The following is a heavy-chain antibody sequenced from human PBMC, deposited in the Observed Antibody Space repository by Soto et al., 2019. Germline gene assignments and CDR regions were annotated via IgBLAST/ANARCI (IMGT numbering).Heavy chain of an antibody. CDR1: GGSSRGGGYC. CDR3: AAGPDYGDYVDY. CDR2: IYYSGST. V-gene: IGHV4-31*11. Sequence: ASQPMCLSCAVAGGSSRGGGYCWSWIRKHPGKGLEWIGYIYYSGSTYYNPSLKSRVTISVDTSKNQFSLKLSSVTAAVTAVYYCAAGPDYGDYVDYWGQRTLVTGSS. D-gene: IGHD4-17*01. J-gene: IGHJ4*02.